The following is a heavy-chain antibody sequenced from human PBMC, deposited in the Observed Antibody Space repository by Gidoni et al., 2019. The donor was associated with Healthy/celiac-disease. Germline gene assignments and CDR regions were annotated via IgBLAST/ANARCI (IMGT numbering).Heavy chain of an antibody. V-gene: IGHV1-18*01. J-gene: IGHJ6*02. CDR1: GYTFTSYG. Sequence: QVPLVQSGAEVTKPGASVKVSCKASGYTFTSYGIRWVRQAPGQGLEWMGWISAYNGNTNYAQKLQGRVTMTTDTSTSTAYMELRSLRSDDTAVYYCAREFHSSGWYWGEDYYYYGMDVWGQGTTVTVSS. D-gene: IGHD6-19*01. CDR2: ISAYNGNT. CDR3: AREFHSSGWYWGEDYYYYGMDV.